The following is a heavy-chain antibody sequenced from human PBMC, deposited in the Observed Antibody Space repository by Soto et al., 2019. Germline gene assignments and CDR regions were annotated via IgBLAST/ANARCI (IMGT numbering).Heavy chain of an antibody. V-gene: IGHV3-43*01. D-gene: IGHD4-17*01. CDR3: AKDGFPQDYGDFFDY. J-gene: IGHJ4*02. CDR1: GFTFDDYT. CDR2: ISWDGGST. Sequence: SGGSLRLSCAASGFTFDDYTMHWVRQAPGKGLEWVSLISWDGGSTYYADSVKGRFTISRDNSKNSLYLQMNSLRTEDTALYYCAKDGFPQDYGDFFDYWGQGTLVTVSS.